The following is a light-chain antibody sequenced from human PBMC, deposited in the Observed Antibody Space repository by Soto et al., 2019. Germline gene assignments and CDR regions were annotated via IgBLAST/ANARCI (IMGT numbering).Light chain of an antibody. CDR2: EVN. J-gene: IGLJ1*01. CDR1: SSDVGDYNY. CDR3: SSYTSSSTYV. Sequence: QSALTQPASVSGSPGQSITISCTGASSDVGDYNYVSRYQHHPGKAPKLLIYEVNNRPSGVSDRFSGSKSGNVASLTISWLQAEDEADYYCSSYTSSSTYVFGTGTKVTVL. V-gene: IGLV2-14*01.